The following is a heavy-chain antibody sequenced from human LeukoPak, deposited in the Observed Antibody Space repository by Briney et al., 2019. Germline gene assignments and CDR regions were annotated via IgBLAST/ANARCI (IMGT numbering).Heavy chain of an antibody. CDR3: AREPYYYDSSGYSVDY. V-gene: IGHV3-21*04. CDR2: MISSSSYI. CDR1: GFTFSSYS. J-gene: IGHJ4*02. D-gene: IGHD3-22*01. Sequence: GGSLRLSCAASGFTFSSYSMNWVRQAPRNGMELDSSMISSSSYIYYAHSVKGRFTISRDNAKNPLYLQMNSLRAEDTAVYYCAREPYYYDSSGYSVDYWGQGTLVTVSS.